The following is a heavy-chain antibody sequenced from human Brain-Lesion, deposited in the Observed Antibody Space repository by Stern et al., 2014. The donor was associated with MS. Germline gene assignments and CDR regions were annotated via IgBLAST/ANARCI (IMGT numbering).Heavy chain of an antibody. J-gene: IGHJ6*02. Sequence: VQLVESGPGLVKPSQTLSLSCTVSGGSISSGGYYWSWIRQPAGKGLEWIGRIFNSGSTSYNPSLKSRVTISIDTSKNHFSLRLNSMTAADTAVYYCARGRVVPGFQYYAKDVWGQGTTVIVSS. CDR1: GGSISSGGYY. D-gene: IGHD2-2*01. CDR3: ARGRVVPGFQYYAKDV. V-gene: IGHV4-61*02. CDR2: IFNSGST.